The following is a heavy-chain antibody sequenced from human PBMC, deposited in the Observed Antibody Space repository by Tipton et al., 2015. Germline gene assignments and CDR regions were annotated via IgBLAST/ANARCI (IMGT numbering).Heavy chain of an antibody. V-gene: IGHV4-39*07. D-gene: IGHD3-3*01. CDR1: GGSISSSSYY. CDR2: IYYSGST. Sequence: TLSLTCTVSGGSISSSSYYWGWIRQPPGKGLEWIGSIYYSGSTYFNPSLKSRVTISVDTSKNQFSLTLNSVAAADTAVYYCAGHYDFWSGYLDYWGQGTLVTVSS. CDR3: AGHYDFWSGYLDY. J-gene: IGHJ4*02.